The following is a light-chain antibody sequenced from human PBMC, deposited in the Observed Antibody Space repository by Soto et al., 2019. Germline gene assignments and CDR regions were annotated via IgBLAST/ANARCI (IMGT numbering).Light chain of an antibody. CDR3: SSYTSSSTPNV. CDR2: DVS. V-gene: IGLV2-14*01. Sequence: QSALTQPASVSGSPGQSITISCTGTSSDVGGYNYVSWYQQHPGKAPKLMIYDVSNRPSGVSNRFSRSKSGNTASLTISGPQAEDEADYYCSSYTSSSTPNVFGTGTKVTVL. CDR1: SSDVGGYNY. J-gene: IGLJ1*01.